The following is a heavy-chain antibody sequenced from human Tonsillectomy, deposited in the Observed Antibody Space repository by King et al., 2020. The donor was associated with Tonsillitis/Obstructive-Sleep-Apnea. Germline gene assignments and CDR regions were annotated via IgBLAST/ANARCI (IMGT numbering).Heavy chain of an antibody. CDR3: AREPRAPQSMAVDY. V-gene: IGHV3-53*01. J-gene: IGHJ4*02. CDR2: IYSGGST. D-gene: IGHD2/OR15-2a*01. Sequence: VQLVESGGGLIQPGGSLRLSCAASGFTVSDNYMSWVRQAPGKGLEWVSVIYSGGSTYYTDSVKGRFTISRDKSKNTLYLQMNSLRAVATGVYYCAREPRAPQSMAVDYWGEGTLVTVSA. CDR1: GFTVSDNY.